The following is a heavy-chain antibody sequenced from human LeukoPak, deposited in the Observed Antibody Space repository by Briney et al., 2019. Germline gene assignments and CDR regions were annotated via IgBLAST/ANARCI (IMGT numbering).Heavy chain of an antibody. CDR1: GFTFSSYW. D-gene: IGHD6-13*01. V-gene: IGHV3-7*01. J-gene: IGHJ4*02. Sequence: GGSLRLSCAASGFTFSSYWMSWVRQAPGKGLEWVANIKQDGSEKYYVDSVKGRFTISRDNAKNSLYLQMNSLRAEDTAVYYCARDLIARSWFGPFDYWGQGTLVTVSS. CDR2: IKQDGSEK. CDR3: ARDLIARSWFGPFDY.